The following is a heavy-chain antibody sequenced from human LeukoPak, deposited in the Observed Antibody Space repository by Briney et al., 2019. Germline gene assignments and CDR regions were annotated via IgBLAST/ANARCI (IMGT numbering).Heavy chain of an antibody. CDR3: ARGRIRPSGYDRFDY. D-gene: IGHD5-12*01. CDR2: ISYSGST. V-gene: IGHV4-59*12. CDR1: GGSINSYY. J-gene: IGHJ4*02. Sequence: SETLSLTCTVSGGSINSYYWSWIRQPPGKGLEWIGYISYSGSTNYNPSLKSRVTISVDTSKNQFSLKLSSVTAADTAVYYCARGRIRPSGYDRFDYWGQGTLVTVSS.